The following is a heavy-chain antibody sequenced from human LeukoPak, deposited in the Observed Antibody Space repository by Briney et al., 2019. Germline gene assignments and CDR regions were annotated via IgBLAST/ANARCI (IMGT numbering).Heavy chain of an antibody. CDR2: IRYDGSNK. D-gene: IGHD6-19*01. J-gene: IGHJ4*02. CDR3: ARGYTSASS. Sequence: GGSLRLSCAASGFTFSNYAMHWVRQAPGKGLEWVAFIRYDGSNKFYADSVKGRITISRDNSKNTLYLQMDSLRADDMSVYYCARGYTSASSWGQGTLVTVSS. CDR1: GFTFSNYA. V-gene: IGHV3-30*02.